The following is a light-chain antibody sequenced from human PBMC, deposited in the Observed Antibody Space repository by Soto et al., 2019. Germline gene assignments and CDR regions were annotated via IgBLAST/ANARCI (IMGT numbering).Light chain of an antibody. V-gene: IGKV3-15*01. CDR1: QSVSSN. Sequence: EIVMTQSPATLSVSPGERATLSCRASQSVSSNLAWYQQKPGQAPRLLIYGASTRATGIPARFRGSGSGTEVTLTISSRQSEDFAVYYCQQYNNWPPVFTFGPGTKVDIK. CDR3: QQYNNWPPVFT. J-gene: IGKJ3*01. CDR2: GAS.